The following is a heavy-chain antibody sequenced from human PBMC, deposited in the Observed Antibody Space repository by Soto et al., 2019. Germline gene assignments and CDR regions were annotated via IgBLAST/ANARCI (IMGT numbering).Heavy chain of an antibody. CDR2: IYHSGST. V-gene: IGHV4-30-2*01. CDR1: GGSISSGDYY. J-gene: IGHJ6*02. CDR3: ARGLRVGAGTFYYYGMDV. D-gene: IGHD6-13*01. Sequence: PSETLSLTCTVSGGSISSGDYYWSWIRQPPGKGLEWIGYIYHSGSTYYNPSLKSRVTISVDRSKNQFSLKLSSVTAADTAVYYCARGLRVGAGTFYYYGMDVWGQGTTVTVSS.